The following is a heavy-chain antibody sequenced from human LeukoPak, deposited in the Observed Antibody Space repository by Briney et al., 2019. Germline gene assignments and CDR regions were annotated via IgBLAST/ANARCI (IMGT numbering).Heavy chain of an antibody. CDR2: VDPEDGET. CDR1: GYTFTDYY. D-gene: IGHD4-17*01. J-gene: IGHJ3*02. V-gene: IGHV1-69-2*01. CDR3: RLGSDMTTVTTVPLDAFDI. Sequence: ATVKISCKVSGYTFTDYYMHWVQQAPGKGLEWMGLVDPEDGETIYAEKFQGRVTITADTSTDTAYMELSSLRSEDTAVYYCRLGSDMTTVTTVPLDAFDIWGQGTMVTVPS.